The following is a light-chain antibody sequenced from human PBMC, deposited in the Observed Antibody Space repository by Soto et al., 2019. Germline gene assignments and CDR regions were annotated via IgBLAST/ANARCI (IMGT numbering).Light chain of an antibody. CDR3: QKSCNWTRTRT. J-gene: IGKJ1*01. Sequence: EIALTQSPATLSWSPGERATLSCRASQSVSSYLAWYQQKPGQVPRLLIYDASNRATGIPARFSGSGSGTDFTLTISSLEPEDVEVFYCQKSCNWTRTRTFGQGPKVEI. CDR1: QSVSSY. V-gene: IGKV3-11*01. CDR2: DAS.